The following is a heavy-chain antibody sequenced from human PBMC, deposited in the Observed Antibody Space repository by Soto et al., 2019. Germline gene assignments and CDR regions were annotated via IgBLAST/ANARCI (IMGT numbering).Heavy chain of an antibody. CDR3: ARDDIPGRAVAIYGMDV. V-gene: IGHV3-33*01. Sequence: GGSLRLSCAASGFIFSNYGMHWVRQAPGKGLEWVAVIWYDGSNKYYADSVKGRFTISRGNSKNTMFLQMNSLRAEDTAVYYCARDDIPGRAVAIYGMDVWGQGTTVTVSS. CDR2: IWYDGSNK. J-gene: IGHJ6*02. CDR1: GFIFSNYG. D-gene: IGHD6-19*01.